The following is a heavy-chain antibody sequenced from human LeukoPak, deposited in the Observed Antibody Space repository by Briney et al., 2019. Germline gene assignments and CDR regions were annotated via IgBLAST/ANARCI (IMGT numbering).Heavy chain of an antibody. Sequence: GGSLRLSCAASGFTVSSNYMSWVRQAPGKGLEWVSVIYSGGSIYYADSVKGRFTISRDNAKNSLYLQMNSLRAEDTAVYYCASETTGTSYWGQGTLVTVSS. D-gene: IGHD1-1*01. CDR3: ASETTGTSY. J-gene: IGHJ4*02. V-gene: IGHV3-53*01. CDR2: IYSGGSI. CDR1: GFTVSSNY.